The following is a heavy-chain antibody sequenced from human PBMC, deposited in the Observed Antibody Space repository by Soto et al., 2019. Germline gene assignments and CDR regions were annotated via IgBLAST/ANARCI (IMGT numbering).Heavy chain of an antibody. V-gene: IGHV4-31*03. Sequence: PSETLSLTCTVSGGSISSGGYYWSWIRQHPGKGLEWIGYIYYSGSTYYNPSLKSRVTISVDTSKNQFSLKLSSVTAADTAVYYCAGGTHNGYDFNLFDPRGQGTPVT. CDR1: GGSISSGGYY. D-gene: IGHD5-12*01. CDR3: AGGTHNGYDFNLFDP. CDR2: IYYSGST. J-gene: IGHJ5*02.